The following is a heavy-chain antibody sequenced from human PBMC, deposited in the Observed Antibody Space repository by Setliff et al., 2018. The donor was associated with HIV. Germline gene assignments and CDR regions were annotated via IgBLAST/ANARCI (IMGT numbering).Heavy chain of an antibody. V-gene: IGHV4-39*01. CDR2: IYYSGST. D-gene: IGHD6-13*01. CDR3: ARHKDPPGSRWIFYYYYMDL. J-gene: IGHJ6*03. Sequence: PSETLSLTCSVSGGSSNSRSYYWGWIRQPPGKGLEWIGTIYYSGSTYYNPSLSSRLTISVDTSKNQVSLRLSSVTAADTGVYYCARHKDPPGSRWIFYYYYMDLWGGGTTVTVSS. CDR1: GGSSNSRSYY.